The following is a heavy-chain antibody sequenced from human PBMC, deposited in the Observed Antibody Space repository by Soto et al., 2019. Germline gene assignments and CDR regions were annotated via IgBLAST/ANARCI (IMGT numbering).Heavy chain of an antibody. Sequence: QVQLQESGPGLVKPSQTLSLTCTVSGDSIKRDDYYWSWIRQPPGKGLEWFGYILYSGTTYYNPSLKSRLIISLDTSKNQFSLNLTSVTAADTAVYYCARDGGPLYYGMDFWGQGTTVTVSS. V-gene: IGHV4-30-4*01. D-gene: IGHD3-10*01. CDR2: ILYSGTT. J-gene: IGHJ6*02. CDR3: ARDGGPLYYGMDF. CDR1: GDSIKRDDYY.